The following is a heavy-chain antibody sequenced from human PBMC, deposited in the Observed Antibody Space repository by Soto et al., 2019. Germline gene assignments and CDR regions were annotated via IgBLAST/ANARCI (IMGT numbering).Heavy chain of an antibody. Sequence: SETLSLTCAVYGGSFRGYYWSWIRQPPGKGLEWIGEINHSGSTNYNPSLKSRVTISVDTSKNQFSLTLSSVTASDTAVYYCARWDNWMNYYYCMDVWGQGTTV. CDR2: INHSGST. CDR3: ARWDNWMNYYYCMDV. D-gene: IGHD1-1*01. CDR1: GGSFRGYY. J-gene: IGHJ6*02. V-gene: IGHV4-34*01.